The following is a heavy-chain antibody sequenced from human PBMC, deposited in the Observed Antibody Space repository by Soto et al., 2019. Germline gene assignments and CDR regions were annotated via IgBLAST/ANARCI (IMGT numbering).Heavy chain of an antibody. J-gene: IGHJ3*02. D-gene: IGHD3-10*02. CDR3: ARYVWAGSFDI. V-gene: IGHV1-8*01. CDR2: MNPNSGDT. CDR1: GYTFTNYD. Sequence: QVQLVQSGAEVKKPGASVKVSCKASGYTFTNYDIEWVRQAAGQGLEWLGWMNPNSGDTGYAQPFQGRVTMTRDTSMSTAYMELSNLRSEDTGIYYCARYVWAGSFDIWGQGTLVTVSS.